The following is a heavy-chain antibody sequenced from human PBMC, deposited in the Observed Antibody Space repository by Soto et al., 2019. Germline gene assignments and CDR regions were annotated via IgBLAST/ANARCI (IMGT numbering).Heavy chain of an antibody. Sequence: SGPTLVNPAQTLPLTCTWSGFSLSTSGMCVSWIRQPPGKALEWLALIDWDDDKYYSTSLKTRLTISKDTSKNQVVLTMTNMDPVDTATYYCARIREVRGVDHYGMDVWGQGT. CDR3: ARIREVRGVDHYGMDV. CDR1: GFSLSTSGMC. V-gene: IGHV2-70*01. D-gene: IGHD3-10*01. J-gene: IGHJ6*02. CDR2: IDWDDDK.